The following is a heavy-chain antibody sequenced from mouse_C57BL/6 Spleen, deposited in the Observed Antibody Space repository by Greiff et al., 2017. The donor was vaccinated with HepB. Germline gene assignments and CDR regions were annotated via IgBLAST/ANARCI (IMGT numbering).Heavy chain of an antibody. CDR2: INPNNGGT. J-gene: IGHJ3*01. CDR3: AREGGWEAWFAY. D-gene: IGHD3-3*01. CDR1: GYTFTDYN. Sequence: VQLKQSGPELVKPGASVKMSCKASGYTFTDYNMHWVKQSHGKSLEWIGYINPNNGGTSYNQKFKGKATLTVNKSSSTAYMELRSLTSEDSAVYYCAREGGWEAWFAYWGQGTLVTVSA. V-gene: IGHV1-22*01.